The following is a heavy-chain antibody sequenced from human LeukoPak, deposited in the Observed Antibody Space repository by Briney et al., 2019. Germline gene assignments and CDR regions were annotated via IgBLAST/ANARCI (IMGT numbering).Heavy chain of an antibody. Sequence: GSLRLSCVASGFNFSNAWMSWVRQAPGKGLEWIGRIYTSGSTNYNPSLKSRVTISVDTSKNQFSLKLSSVTAADTAVYYCALAVAGSGDWFDPWGQGTLVTVSS. CDR2: IYTSGST. V-gene: IGHV4-4*08. CDR3: ALAVAGSGDWFDP. CDR1: GFNFSNAW. J-gene: IGHJ5*02. D-gene: IGHD6-19*01.